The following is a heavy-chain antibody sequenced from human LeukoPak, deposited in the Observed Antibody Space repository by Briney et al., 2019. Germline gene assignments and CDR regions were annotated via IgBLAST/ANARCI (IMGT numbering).Heavy chain of an antibody. D-gene: IGHD2-21*02. CDR2: ISSSGSTI. CDR3: ARDDGGDLNDAFDI. Sequence: GGSLRLSCAASGFTFSSYEMNWVRQAPGKGLEWVSSISSSGSTIYYADSVKGRFTISRDNAKNSLYLQMNSLRAEDTAVYYCARDDGGDLNDAFDIWGQGTMVTVSS. J-gene: IGHJ3*02. CDR1: GFTFSSYE. V-gene: IGHV3-48*03.